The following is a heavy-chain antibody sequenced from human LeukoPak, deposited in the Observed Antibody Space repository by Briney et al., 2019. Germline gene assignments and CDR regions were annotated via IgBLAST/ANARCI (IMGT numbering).Heavy chain of an antibody. CDR3: ARLMANRWGVFDY. V-gene: IGHV3-7*01. J-gene: IGHJ4*02. CDR2: IKQDGSEK. Sequence: GGSLRLSCAASGFTFSSYWMSWVRQAPGKGLEWVANIKQDGSEKYYVDSVKGRFTISRDNAKNSLYLQMNSLRAEDTAVYYCARLMANRWGVFDYWGQGTLVTVSS. D-gene: IGHD5-24*01. CDR1: GFTFSSYW.